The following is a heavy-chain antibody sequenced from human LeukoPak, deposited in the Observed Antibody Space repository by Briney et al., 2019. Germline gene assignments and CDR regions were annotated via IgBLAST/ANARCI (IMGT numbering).Heavy chain of an antibody. CDR2: IIPIFGTA. CDR3: ARGDYYDSPRYFDY. Sequence: GASVKVSCKASGYSFTSNYIHWVRQAPGQGLEWMGGIIPIFGTANYAQKFQGRVTITADESTSTAYMELSSLRSEDTAVYYCARGDYYDSPRYFDYWGQGTLVTVSS. CDR1: GYSFTSNY. J-gene: IGHJ4*02. D-gene: IGHD3-22*01. V-gene: IGHV1-69*13.